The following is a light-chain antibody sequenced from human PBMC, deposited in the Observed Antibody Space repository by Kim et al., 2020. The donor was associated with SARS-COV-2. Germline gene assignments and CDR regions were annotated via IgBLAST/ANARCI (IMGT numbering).Light chain of an antibody. CDR3: MKVTQGPPT. CDR1: QSLVHSDGNTY. V-gene: IGKV2-30*02. Sequence: DVVMTQSPLSLPVTLGQPASISCSSSQSLVHSDGNTYFNWLQQWPGPSPRRLIYQVSNRDSGVPDRFSGSGSGTDFTLTISRVEGEDGGVYYCMKVTQGPPTFGQGKRLEIK. CDR2: QVS. J-gene: IGKJ5*01.